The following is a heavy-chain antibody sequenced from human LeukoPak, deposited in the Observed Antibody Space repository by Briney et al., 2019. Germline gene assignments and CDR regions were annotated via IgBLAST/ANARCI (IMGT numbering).Heavy chain of an antibody. CDR3: ARDPLWFGERYYGMDV. CDR2: INPNSGGT. D-gene: IGHD3-10*01. V-gene: IGHV1-2*02. J-gene: IGHJ6*02. CDR1: GYTFTGYY. Sequence: ASVKVSCKASGYTFTGYYMHWVRQAPGQGLEWMGWINPNSGGTNYAQKFQGRVTMTRDTSISTAYMELSRLRSDDTAVYYCARDPLWFGERYYGMDVWGQGTTVTVSS.